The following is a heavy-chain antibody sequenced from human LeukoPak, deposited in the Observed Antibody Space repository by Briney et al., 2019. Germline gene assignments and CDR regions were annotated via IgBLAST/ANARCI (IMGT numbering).Heavy chain of an antibody. D-gene: IGHD3-10*01. Sequence: SVKVSCKASGGTFSSYAISWVRQAPGQGLEWMGGIIPIFGTANYAQKFQGRVTITADESTSTAYMELSSLRAEDTAVYYCARDTRGVKTFDYWGQGTLVTVSS. CDR1: GGTFSSYA. V-gene: IGHV1-69*13. CDR2: IIPIFGTA. CDR3: ARDTRGVKTFDY. J-gene: IGHJ4*02.